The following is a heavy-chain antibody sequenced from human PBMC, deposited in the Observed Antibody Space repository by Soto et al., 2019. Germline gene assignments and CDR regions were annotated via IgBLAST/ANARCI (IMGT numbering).Heavy chain of an antibody. CDR1: GFTFSSYS. Sequence: EVQLVECGGGLVQPGGSLRLSCAASGFTFSSYSMNWVRQAPGKGLEWVSFISSSSSTIYCADSVKGRFTISRDNAKNSLYLHRNSLRDEDTAVYYCARRFSSSGPCFDYWGHGTLVTVSS. CDR2: ISSSSSTI. V-gene: IGHV3-48*02. CDR3: ARRFSSSGPCFDY. D-gene: IGHD6-13*01. J-gene: IGHJ4*01.